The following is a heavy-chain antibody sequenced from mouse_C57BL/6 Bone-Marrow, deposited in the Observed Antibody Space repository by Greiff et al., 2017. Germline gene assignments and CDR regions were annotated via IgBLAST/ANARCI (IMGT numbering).Heavy chain of an antibody. Sequence: QVQLKQPGAELVMPGASVKLSCTASGYTFTSYWMHWVKQRPGQGLEWIGEIDPSDSYTNYNQKFKGKSTLTVDKSSSTAYMQLSSLTSEDSAVYYCARSFYYYGSSCAMDYWGQGTSVTVSS. V-gene: IGHV1-69*01. CDR3: ARSFYYYGSSCAMDY. CDR2: IDPSDSYT. D-gene: IGHD1-1*01. J-gene: IGHJ4*01. CDR1: GYTFTSYW.